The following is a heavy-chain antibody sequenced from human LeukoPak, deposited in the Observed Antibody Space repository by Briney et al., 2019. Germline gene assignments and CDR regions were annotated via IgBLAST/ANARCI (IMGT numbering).Heavy chain of an antibody. CDR1: GYTFTSYG. V-gene: IGHV1-18*01. CDR3: ARVWSVTSYFDY. D-gene: IGHD4-11*01. J-gene: IGHJ4*02. CDR2: ISAYNGNT. Sequence: ASAKVSCKASGYTFTSYGISWVRQAPGQGLEWMGWISAYNGNTNYAQKLQGRVTMTTDTSTSTAYMELRSLRSDDTAVYYCARVWSVTSYFDYWGQGTLVTVSS.